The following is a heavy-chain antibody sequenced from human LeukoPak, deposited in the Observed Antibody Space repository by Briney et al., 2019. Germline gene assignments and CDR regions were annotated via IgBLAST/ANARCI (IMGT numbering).Heavy chain of an antibody. Sequence: PGGSLRLSWAVSGFTVSSNYMSWVRQAPGKGLEWVSVIYSGGSTYYADSVKGRFTISRDNSKNTLYLQMNSLRAEDTAVYYCAKGLGYCSDGVCYYYYYMDVWGKGTTVTVSS. CDR3: AKGLGYCSDGVCYYYYYMDV. J-gene: IGHJ6*03. D-gene: IGHD2-8*01. V-gene: IGHV3-53*01. CDR1: GFTVSSNY. CDR2: IYSGGST.